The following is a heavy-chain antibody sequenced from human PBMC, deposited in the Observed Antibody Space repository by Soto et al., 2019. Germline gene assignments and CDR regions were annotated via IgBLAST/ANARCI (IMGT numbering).Heavy chain of an antibody. CDR1: GFTFSSYA. CDR2: ISGSGGST. J-gene: IGHJ6*02. Sequence: GGSLRLSCAASGFTFSSYAMSWVRQAPGKGLEWVSAISGSGGSTYYADSVKGRFTISRDNSKNTLYLQMNSLRAEDTAVYYCAKDLRGVTSYYYYGMDVWGQGTTVTVSS. D-gene: IGHD3-10*01. V-gene: IGHV3-23*01. CDR3: AKDLRGVTSYYYYGMDV.